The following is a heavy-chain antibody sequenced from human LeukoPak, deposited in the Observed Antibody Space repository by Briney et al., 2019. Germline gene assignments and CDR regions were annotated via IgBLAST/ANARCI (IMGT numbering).Heavy chain of an antibody. CDR1: GYTFTNFD. V-gene: IGHV1-8*03. Sequence: AAVKVSCKTSGYTFTNFDINWVRQATGQGLEWLGWMNPYTGKTGYAQKFQGRVTFTGDTSIRTAYMEVSSLTSEDTAIYYRARAPIPFYYDSSAYYSDYWGQGTLVTVSS. J-gene: IGHJ4*02. CDR3: ARAPIPFYYDSSAYYSDY. D-gene: IGHD6-25*01. CDR2: MNPYTGKT.